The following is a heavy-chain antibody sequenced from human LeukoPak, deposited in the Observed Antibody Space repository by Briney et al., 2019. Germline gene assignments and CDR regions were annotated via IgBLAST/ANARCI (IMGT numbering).Heavy chain of an antibody. D-gene: IGHD2-2*01. CDR2: IIPILGIA. J-gene: IGHJ5*02. CDR1: GGTFSSYA. V-gene: IGHV1-69*04. Sequence: ASVKVSCKASGGTFSSYAISWVRQAPGQGLEWMGRIIPILGIANYAQKFQGRVTITADKSTSTAYMELSSLRFEDTAVYYCAIGGGYCSSTSCRNWFDPWGQGTLVTVSS. CDR3: AIGGGYCSSTSCRNWFDP.